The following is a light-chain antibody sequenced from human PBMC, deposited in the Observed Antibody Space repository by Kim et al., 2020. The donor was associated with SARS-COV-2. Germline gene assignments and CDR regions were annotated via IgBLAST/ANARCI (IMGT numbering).Light chain of an antibody. V-gene: IGKV3-15*01. CDR1: QSVISH. CDR2: DAS. CDR3: QQYCGWPLT. Sequence: EIVLTQSPATLSMSPGERVTLSCRASQSVISHLAWYQQNPGQAPRLLIYDASTRATGLPARFSGSGSGTEFTLTISSLQSEDFAVYYCQQYCGWPLTFGGGTKVDIK. J-gene: IGKJ4*01.